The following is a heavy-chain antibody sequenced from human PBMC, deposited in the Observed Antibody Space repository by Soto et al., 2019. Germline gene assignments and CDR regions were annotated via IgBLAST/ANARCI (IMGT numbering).Heavy chain of an antibody. CDR2: TYYRSRWYS. CDR1: GDSVSSSSVA. Sequence: SQTLSLTCVISGDSVSSSSVAWNWVRQSPSRGLEWLGRTYYRSRWYSDFAVSVRGRIVINADTSKNQFSLQLNSVTPEDTAVYFCARYADDYDYYYGLDVWGQGTTVTVSS. J-gene: IGHJ6*02. V-gene: IGHV6-1*01. CDR3: ARYADDYDYYYGLDV.